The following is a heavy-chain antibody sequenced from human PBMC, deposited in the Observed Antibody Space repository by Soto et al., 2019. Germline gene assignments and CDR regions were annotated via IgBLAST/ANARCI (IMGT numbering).Heavy chain of an antibody. Sequence: QVQLQQWGAGLLKPSETLSLTCGVHGESLSGYYWTWIRQPPGRGLEWIGEINPGRNTNYNPSLKSRVTITTDTSETDFSLNLTSVTAADTAIYYCARSHYGGWAAWFDPWGQGTLVTISS. D-gene: IGHD3-10*01. J-gene: IGHJ5*02. V-gene: IGHV4-34*01. CDR3: ARSHYGGWAAWFDP. CDR2: INPGRNT. CDR1: GESLSGYY.